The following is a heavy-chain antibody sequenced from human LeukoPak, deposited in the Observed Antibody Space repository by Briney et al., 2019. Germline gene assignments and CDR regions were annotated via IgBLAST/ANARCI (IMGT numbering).Heavy chain of an antibody. Sequence: SESLSLTCTVSGGSLSSSSYYWGWIRQTPGKGLEWIGSIYYSGSTYDNPSLKSRVTISVDTSKNQFSLKLSSATAADTSVFYCARYEENSGWYSYYFDYRGQGTLVTVSS. CDR1: GGSLSSSSYY. D-gene: IGHD6-19*01. V-gene: IGHV4-39*01. CDR2: IYYSGST. CDR3: ARYEENSGWYSYYFDY. J-gene: IGHJ4*02.